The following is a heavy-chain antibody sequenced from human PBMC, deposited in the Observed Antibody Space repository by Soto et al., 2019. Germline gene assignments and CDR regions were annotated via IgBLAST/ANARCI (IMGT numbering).Heavy chain of an antibody. CDR3: AKAPTASAPFLF. V-gene: IGHV1-69*02. CDR2: IIPVLNIT. D-gene: IGHD2-21*01. Sequence: QVQLVQSGTEMKRPGSSVKVSCETSGGTFTNSTFNWVRQPPGQGPEWMGWIIPVLNITNYAQKFQGRINVAADKSTSTASLELSSLRSEDTTIYFCAKAPTASAPFLFGGQGTLVTVSS. J-gene: IGHJ4*02. CDR1: GGTFTNST.